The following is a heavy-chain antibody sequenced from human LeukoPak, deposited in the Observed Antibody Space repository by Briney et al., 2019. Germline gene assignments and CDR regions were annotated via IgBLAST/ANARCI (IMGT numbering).Heavy chain of an antibody. CDR2: INHSGST. D-gene: IGHD3-10*01. V-gene: IGHV4-34*01. Sequence: PSETLSLTCAVYGGSFSGYYWSWIRQPPGKGLEWIGEINHSGSTNYNPSLKSRVTISVDTSKDQFSLKLSSVTAADTAVYYCARLWFGDSSWFDPWGQGTLVTVSS. J-gene: IGHJ5*02. CDR1: GGSFSGYY. CDR3: ARLWFGDSSWFDP.